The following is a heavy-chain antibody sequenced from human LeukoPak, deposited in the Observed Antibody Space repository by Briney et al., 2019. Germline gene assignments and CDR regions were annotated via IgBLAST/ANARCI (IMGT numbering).Heavy chain of an antibody. CDR1: GGSMSSYY. CDR2: IYYSGST. CDR3: ARDRWRLQPDY. J-gene: IGHJ4*02. D-gene: IGHD5-24*01. V-gene: IGHV4-59*01. Sequence: PSETLSLTCSVSGGSMSSYYWSWIRQPPGKGEEWIGSIYYSGSTNYNPSLKSRVTISVDTSKNQFSLKLTSVTAADTAVYYCARDRWRLQPDYWGQGILVTVSS.